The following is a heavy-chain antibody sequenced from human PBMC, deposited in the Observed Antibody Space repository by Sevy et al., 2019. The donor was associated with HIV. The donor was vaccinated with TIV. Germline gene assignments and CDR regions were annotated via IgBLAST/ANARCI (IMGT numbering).Heavy chain of an antibody. CDR3: AREKSCGGACYHFDH. CDR2: INWDGSST. V-gene: IGHV3-20*04. Sequence: GGSLRLSCAASGFTFDDYGMSWVRQAPGKGLEWVSGINWDGSSTGYADSVKGRFTISRDNVKNSLHLQMTSLRAEDTAFYYCAREKSCGGACYHFDHRGQGTLVTVSS. CDR1: GFTFDDYG. D-gene: IGHD2-21*02. J-gene: IGHJ4*02.